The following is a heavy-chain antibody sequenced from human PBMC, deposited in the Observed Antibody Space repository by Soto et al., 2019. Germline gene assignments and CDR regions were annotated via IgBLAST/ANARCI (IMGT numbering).Heavy chain of an antibody. CDR3: AWTLAAGKDYYGMDV. D-gene: IGHD6-13*01. CDR2: IYPGDADT. CDR1: GYSFTSYW. Sequence: PGESLKISCKGSGYSFTSYWIGGVRQMPGKGLEWMGIIYPGDADTRYSPSFQGQVTISADKSISTAYLQWGSRKASDTAMYYCAWTLAAGKDYYGMDVWGQGTTVTVS. V-gene: IGHV5-51*01. J-gene: IGHJ6*02.